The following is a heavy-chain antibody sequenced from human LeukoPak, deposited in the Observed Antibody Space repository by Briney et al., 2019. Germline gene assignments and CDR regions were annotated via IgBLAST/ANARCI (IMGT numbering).Heavy chain of an antibody. CDR3: ARGGIQVSGIDEFDY. Sequence: GGSLRLSCVASGFNFIDYDMHWVRQVIGKGLEWVSAIGIRGDTHYSGSVKSRFTISRENAESSLYLQMNSLRAEDTAVYYCARGGIQVSGIDEFDYWGQGTLVTVSS. CDR2: IGIRGDT. CDR1: GFNFIDYD. V-gene: IGHV3-13*01. D-gene: IGHD6-19*01. J-gene: IGHJ4*02.